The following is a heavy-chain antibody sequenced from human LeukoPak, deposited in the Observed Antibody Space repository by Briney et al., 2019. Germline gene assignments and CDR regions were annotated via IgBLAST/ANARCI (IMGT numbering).Heavy chain of an antibody. CDR1: GYTFTGYY. J-gene: IGHJ4*02. Sequence: SVKVSCKASGYTFTGYYMHWVRQAPGQGLEWMGWINPNSGGSNYAQKFQGWVTMTRDTSISTAYMELSRLRSDDTAVYYCARESIAAAGWFDYWGQGTLVTVSS. CDR2: INPNSGGS. D-gene: IGHD6-13*01. V-gene: IGHV1-2*04. CDR3: ARESIAAAGWFDY.